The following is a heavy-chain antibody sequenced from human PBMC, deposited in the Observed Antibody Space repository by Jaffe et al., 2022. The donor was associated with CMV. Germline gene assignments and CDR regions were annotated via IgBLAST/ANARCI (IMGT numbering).Heavy chain of an antibody. J-gene: IGHJ4*02. CDR2: IRGSGDST. V-gene: IGHV3-23*01. CDR1: GFTFTIYA. Sequence: EVQLLESGGGLVQPGGSLRLSCAASGFTFTIYAMTWVRQAPGKGLEWVSTIRGSGDSTYYADSVKGRFTISRDSSKNTLYLQMNSLRAEDTAVYYCVKDVGDGALAGRFDYWGQGTLVTVSS. D-gene: IGHD6-19*01. CDR3: VKDVGDGALAGRFDY.